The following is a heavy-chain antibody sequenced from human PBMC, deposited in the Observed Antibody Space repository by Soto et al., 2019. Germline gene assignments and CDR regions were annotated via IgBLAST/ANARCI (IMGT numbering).Heavy chain of an antibody. D-gene: IGHD4-17*01. V-gene: IGHV2-5*02. CDR2: IYWDDDK. J-gene: IGHJ4*02. CDR3: SPYFYGVTDY. CDR1: GFSLSTSVVG. Sequence: QITLKGSGPTLVKPTQTLTLTCTFSGFSLSTSVVGVGWIRQPPGKTLEWLARIYWDDDKRYSPSLKSRLTTTKATSTNQVVLTMTNMNLVDTATYYCSPYFYGVTDYWGQGTLVTVSS.